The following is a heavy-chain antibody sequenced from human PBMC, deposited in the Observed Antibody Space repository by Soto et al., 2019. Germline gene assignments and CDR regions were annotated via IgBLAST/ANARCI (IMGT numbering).Heavy chain of an antibody. D-gene: IGHD4-17*01. CDR2: IWHDGSNK. J-gene: IGHJ4*02. Sequence: QEQLVESGGGVVQPGRSLRLSCAASGFTFSDYAMHWVRQAPGKGLEWVAVIWHDGSNKYYADSVKGRFTISRDNSKNTLYLQMHSLRADDTVVYYCARPALLVTTFDYWGQGTLVTVSS. CDR3: ARPALLVTTFDY. CDR1: GFTFSDYA. V-gene: IGHV3-33*01.